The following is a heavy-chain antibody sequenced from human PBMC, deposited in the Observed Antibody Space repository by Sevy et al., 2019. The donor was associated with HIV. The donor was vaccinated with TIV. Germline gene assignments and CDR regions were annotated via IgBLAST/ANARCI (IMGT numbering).Heavy chain of an antibody. Sequence: ASVKVSCKASGYTFTSYAMHWVRQAPGQRLEWMGWINAGNGNTKYSQKFQGRVTITRDTSASTAYMELSSLRSEDTAVYYCARGVYYYHSSGYPTPFDYWGQGTLVTVSS. D-gene: IGHD3-22*01. V-gene: IGHV1-3*01. CDR2: INAGNGNT. CDR1: GYTFTSYA. CDR3: ARGVYYYHSSGYPTPFDY. J-gene: IGHJ4*02.